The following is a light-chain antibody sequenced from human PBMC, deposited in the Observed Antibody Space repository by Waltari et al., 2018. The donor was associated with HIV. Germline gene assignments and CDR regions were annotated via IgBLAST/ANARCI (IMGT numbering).Light chain of an antibody. V-gene: IGKV3-20*01. J-gene: IGKJ2*03. CDR1: QSIISTY. CDR2: GAS. CDR3: QQYGSSPYS. Sequence: IVLTQSPGTLSFSPGERATLPCRASQSIISTYLAWYQQNPGQAPRLLIYGASNRATGIPDRFSGTGSGTDFTLTISRLEPEDFAVYYCQQYGSSPYSFGQGTKLDIK.